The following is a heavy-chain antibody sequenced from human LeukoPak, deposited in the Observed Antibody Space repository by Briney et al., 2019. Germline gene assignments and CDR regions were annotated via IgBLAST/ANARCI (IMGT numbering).Heavy chain of an antibody. Sequence: SETLSLTCTVSGGSISSYYWGWIRQPPGKGLEWIGSIYYSGSTYYNPSLKSRVTISVDTSKNQFSLKLSSVTAADTAVYYCARRVITIFGWRGYFDYWGQGTLVTVSS. J-gene: IGHJ4*02. CDR1: GGSISSYY. D-gene: IGHD3-3*01. CDR2: IYYSGST. CDR3: ARRVITIFGWRGYFDY. V-gene: IGHV4-39*01.